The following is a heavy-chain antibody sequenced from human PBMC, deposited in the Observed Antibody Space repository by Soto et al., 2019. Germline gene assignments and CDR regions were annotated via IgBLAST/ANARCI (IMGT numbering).Heavy chain of an antibody. V-gene: IGHV3-23*01. D-gene: IGHD2-15*01. CDR3: ARDLAPPTKYCSGGSCYSPNWFDP. J-gene: IGHJ5*02. CDR1: GFTFSDYV. Sequence: GGSLRLSCATSGFTFSDYVMSWVRQTPGKGLEWVSTISGSGFNTYYADSVKGRFTISRDNAKNSLYLQMNSLRAEDTAVYYCARDLAPPTKYCSGGSCYSPNWFDPWGQGTLVTVSS. CDR2: ISGSGFNT.